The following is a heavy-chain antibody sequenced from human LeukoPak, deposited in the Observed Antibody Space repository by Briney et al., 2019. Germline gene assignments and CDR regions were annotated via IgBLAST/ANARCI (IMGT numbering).Heavy chain of an antibody. CDR1: GASLSSYY. J-gene: IGHJ5*02. D-gene: IGHD1-26*01. V-gene: IGHV4-59*01. CDR2: ISDTGKT. Sequence: SETLSLTCSVSGASLSSYYWDWIRQTPGKGLEWIGYISDTGKTDSNPALKSRVSISLDTSKKQFSLRLRSVTAEDSAVYYCATGYYKPFATWGPGALVTLSS. CDR3: ATGYYKPFAT.